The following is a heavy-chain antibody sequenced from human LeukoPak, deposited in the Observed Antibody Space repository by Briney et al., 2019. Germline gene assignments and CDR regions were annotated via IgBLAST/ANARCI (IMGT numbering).Heavy chain of an antibody. J-gene: IGHJ4*02. D-gene: IGHD2-21*02. CDR2: INQAGTDK. CDR1: GFTFSDYW. V-gene: IGHV3-7*01. CDR3: GRGDPDY. Sequence: GGSLRLSCTASGFTFSDYWMDWVRQAPRKGLEWVANINQAGTDKYYVDSVKGRFTISRDNAKNSLYLQMNSLRAEDTAVYYCGRGDPDYWGQGALVTVSS.